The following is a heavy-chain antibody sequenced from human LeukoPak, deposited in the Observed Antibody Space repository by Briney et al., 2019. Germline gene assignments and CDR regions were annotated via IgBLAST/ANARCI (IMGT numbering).Heavy chain of an antibody. CDR2: INPNGGTT. J-gene: IGHJ4*02. D-gene: IGHD5-24*01. CDR3: ARVNLRPIIKFFDY. V-gene: IGHV1-46*01. Sequence: ASVKVSCKASGYSFTNYYIHWVRQAPGQGLEWMGIINPNGGTTRNAQKLQGRVTLTTDTSTSTAYMELRSLRSDDTAVYYCARVNLRPIIKFFDYWGQGSLVTVSS. CDR1: GYSFTNYY.